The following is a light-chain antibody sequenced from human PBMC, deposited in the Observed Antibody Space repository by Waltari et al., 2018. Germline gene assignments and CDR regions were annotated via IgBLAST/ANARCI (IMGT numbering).Light chain of an antibody. CDR2: EVT. V-gene: IGLV2-14*01. CDR3: SSYITTNTLWL. CDR1: SSVVGAFNF. J-gene: IGLJ2*01. Sequence: QSALTQPASVSGSPGQSITISCTGASSVVGAFNFVPWYQHHPGKPPNLIVYEVTNRPSGVSSRFSGSKSDNTASLTISGLQAEDEADYYCSSYITTNTLWLFGGGTKLTVL.